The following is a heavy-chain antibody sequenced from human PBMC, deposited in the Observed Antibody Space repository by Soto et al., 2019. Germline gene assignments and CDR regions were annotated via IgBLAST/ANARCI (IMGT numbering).Heavy chain of an antibody. CDR2: IYYNGNT. Sequence: QVQLQQSGPGLMKPSQTLSLTCTVSGASISSDDYYWSWIRQPPGKGLEWIGYIYYNGNTYYNPSLQSRVIISAETSKTQFSLKLRSVTAADTAVYYCASPKSQMAPLDYWGQGTLVTVSS. CDR3: ASPKSQMAPLDY. V-gene: IGHV4-30-4*01. CDR1: GASISSDDYY. J-gene: IGHJ4*02.